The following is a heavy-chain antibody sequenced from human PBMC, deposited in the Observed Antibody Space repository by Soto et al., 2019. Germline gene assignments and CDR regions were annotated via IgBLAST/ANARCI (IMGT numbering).Heavy chain of an antibody. CDR1: GGSISSGPYS. J-gene: IGHJ6*02. Sequence: QLQLQESGPGLVKPSETLSLTCTVSGGSISSGPYSWGWIRQPPGEGLEWIGTFHYIENTYYNPTLESRVTISVDTSKNQFSLKVTSVTVADTAIYYCARLGGYCSTTSCYGFYGMDVWCQGTTVIVSS. CDR2: FHYIENT. V-gene: IGHV4-39*01. D-gene: IGHD2-2*01. CDR3: ARLGGYCSTTSCYGFYGMDV.